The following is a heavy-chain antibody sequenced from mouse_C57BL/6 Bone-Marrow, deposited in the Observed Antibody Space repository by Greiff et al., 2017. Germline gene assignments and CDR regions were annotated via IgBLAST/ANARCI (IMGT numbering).Heavy chain of an antibody. CDR1: GFTFSSYG. Sequence: EVKVVESGGDLVKPGGSLKLSCAASGFTFSSYGMSWVRQTPDKRLEWVATISSGGSYTYYPDSVKGRFTISRDNAKNTLYLQMSSLKSEDTAMXYCARNWDVRFAYWGQGTLVTVSA. CDR2: ISSGGSYT. V-gene: IGHV5-6*01. CDR3: ARNWDVRFAY. J-gene: IGHJ3*01. D-gene: IGHD4-1*01.